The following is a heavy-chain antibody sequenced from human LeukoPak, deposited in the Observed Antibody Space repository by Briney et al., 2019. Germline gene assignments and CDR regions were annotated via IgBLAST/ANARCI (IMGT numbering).Heavy chain of an antibody. CDR3: ARAVVPAARGPNYMDV. CDR2: IYTSGST. CDR1: GGSISSGSYY. Sequence: PSETLSLTCTVAGGSISSGSYYWSWLRQPAGKGLEWIGRIYTSGSTNYTPSLKSRVTISVDTSKNQFSLKLSSVTAADTAVYYWARAVVPAARGPNYMDVWGKGTTVTVSS. J-gene: IGHJ6*03. V-gene: IGHV4-61*02. D-gene: IGHD2-2*01.